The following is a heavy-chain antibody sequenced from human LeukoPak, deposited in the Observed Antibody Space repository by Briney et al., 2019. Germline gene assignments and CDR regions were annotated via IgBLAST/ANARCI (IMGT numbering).Heavy chain of an antibody. CDR1: GYTFTSYG. D-gene: IGHD3-16*02. CDR2: INTNTGNP. CDR3: ARIRVWGSYRYYYYTDV. J-gene: IGHJ6*03. V-gene: IGHV7-4-1*02. Sequence: ASVKVSCKASGYTFTSYGISWVRQAPGQGLEWMGWINTNTGNPTYAQGFTGRFVFSLDTSVSTAYLQISSLKAEDTAVYYCARIRVWGSYRYYYYTDVWGKGTTVTVSS.